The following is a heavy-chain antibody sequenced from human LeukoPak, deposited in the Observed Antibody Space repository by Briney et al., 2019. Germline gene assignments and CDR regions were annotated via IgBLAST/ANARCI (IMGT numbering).Heavy chain of an antibody. D-gene: IGHD3-22*01. CDR1: GFTFSSYG. CDR2: IRYDGSNK. J-gene: IGHJ4*02. CDR3: ARGFDYYDSSGSPD. Sequence: GGSLRLSCVVSGFTFSSYGMHWVRQAPGKGLEWVAFIRYDGSNKYYADSVKGRFTVSRDNSKNTLYLQMNSLRAEDTAVYHCARGFDYYDSSGSPDWGQGTLVTVSS. V-gene: IGHV3-30*02.